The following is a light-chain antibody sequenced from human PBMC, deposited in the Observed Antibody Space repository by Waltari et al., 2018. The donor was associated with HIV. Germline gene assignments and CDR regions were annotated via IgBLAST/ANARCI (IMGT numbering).Light chain of an antibody. V-gene: IGLV8-61*01. J-gene: IGLJ3*02. CDR1: SGAVLDLHF. CDR2: NTA. Sequence: QTVVTQEPSFSVSPGGTVTLTCGLTSGAVLDLHFPAWFQQAPGQAPRSLIYNTALRSSGVPDRFSGSIIRNRAALTITGAQAEDESDYYCVLYVNVGTWLFGGGTKLSVL. CDR3: VLYVNVGTWL.